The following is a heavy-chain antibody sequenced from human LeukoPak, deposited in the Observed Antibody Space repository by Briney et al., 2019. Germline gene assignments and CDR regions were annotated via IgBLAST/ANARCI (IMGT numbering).Heavy chain of an antibody. CDR3: ARCIRVKQQLGLLNWFDP. J-gene: IGHJ5*02. CDR2: IDHTGIT. D-gene: IGHD6-13*01. V-gene: IGHV4-59*01. Sequence: SETLSLTCTVSDDSITIYYWTWIRQPPGKGLEWIGYIDHTGITNYNPSLNSRVTISRDTSKNHFSLELSSATAADTAVYYCARCIRVKQQLGLLNWFDPWGQGTLVTVSS. CDR1: DDSITIYY.